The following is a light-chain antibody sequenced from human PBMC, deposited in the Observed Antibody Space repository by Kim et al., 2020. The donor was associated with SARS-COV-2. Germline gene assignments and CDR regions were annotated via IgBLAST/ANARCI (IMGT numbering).Light chain of an antibody. Sequence: DLPLTQSPSTLSASVGDKVTITCRASQSISGGVAWYQQKPGKAPKLLIYDASSLESGVPSRFSGSGSGTDFTLIVSSLQPDDFATYYCQQYSNRWTFGQGTKVDIK. CDR3: QQYSNRWT. V-gene: IGKV1-5*01. CDR1: QSISGG. J-gene: IGKJ1*01. CDR2: DAS.